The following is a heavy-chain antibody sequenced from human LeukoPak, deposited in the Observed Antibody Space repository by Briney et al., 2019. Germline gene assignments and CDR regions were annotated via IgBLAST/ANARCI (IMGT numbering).Heavy chain of an antibody. CDR2: ISAYNGNT. Sequence: GESLKISCKGSGYSFTSYGISWVRQAPGQGLEWMGWISAYNGNTNYTQKLQGRVTMTADTSTRTAYMELRSLRSDDTAVYYCARGWIEMPTVYFDYWGQGTLVSVPS. CDR1: GYSFTSYG. CDR3: ARGWIEMPTVYFDY. V-gene: IGHV1-18*01. D-gene: IGHD5-24*01. J-gene: IGHJ4*02.